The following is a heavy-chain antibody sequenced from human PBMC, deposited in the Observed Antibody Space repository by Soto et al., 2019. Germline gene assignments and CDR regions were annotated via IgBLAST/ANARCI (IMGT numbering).Heavy chain of an antibody. CDR1: GGSISSGGYY. V-gene: IGHV4-31*03. D-gene: IGHD4-17*01. J-gene: IGHJ4*02. Sequence: SETLSLTCTVSGGSISSGGYYWSWIRQHPGKGLEWIGYIYYSGSTYYNPSLKGRVTISVDTSKNQFSLKLSSVTAADTAVYYCASNDDYGDPYFDYWGQGTLVTVSS. CDR3: ASNDDYGDPYFDY. CDR2: IYYSGST.